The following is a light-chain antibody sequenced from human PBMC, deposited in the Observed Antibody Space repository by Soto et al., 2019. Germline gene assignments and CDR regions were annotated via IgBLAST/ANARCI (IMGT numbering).Light chain of an antibody. Sequence: ETVMTQSPATLSVSPGEGVTLSCRASQAVGDKLAWYQQKPGQAPRLLIHGASTRATDIPDRFSGSGSGTHFTLSISSLQPEDSAVYCCQQYNDWRTFGQGTKLEIK. J-gene: IGKJ2*02. CDR1: QAVGDK. V-gene: IGKV3-15*01. CDR3: QQYNDWRT. CDR2: GAS.